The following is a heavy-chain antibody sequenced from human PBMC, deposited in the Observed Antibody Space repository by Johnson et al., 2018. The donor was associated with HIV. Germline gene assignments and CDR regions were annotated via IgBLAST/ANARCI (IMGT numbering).Heavy chain of an antibody. CDR2: IYSGGST. J-gene: IGHJ3*02. V-gene: IGHV3-53*01. CDR3: VRSNSPGIAVGGTLYLATEVDAFDI. Sequence: VQLVESGGGLIQPGGSLRLSCAASGFTVSSNYMSWVRQAPGKGLEWVSVIYSGGSTYYADSVKGRFTISRDNSKNTLYLQMNSLRAEDTAVYYCVRSNSPGIAVGGTLYLATEVDAFDIWGQGTVVTVSS. CDR1: GFTVSSNY. D-gene: IGHD6-13*01.